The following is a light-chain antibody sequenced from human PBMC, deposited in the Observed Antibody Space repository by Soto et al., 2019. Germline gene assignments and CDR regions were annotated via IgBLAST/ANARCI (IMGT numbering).Light chain of an antibody. CDR1: QSVNSNY. Sequence: SCMASQSVNSNYLAWYQQKPGQAPRLLIYGASSRATGIPDRFSGAGSGTEFTLTIIRVAPEDYAVYYCQQSNSSLWTFCQVTKL. CDR2: GAS. CDR3: QQSNSSLWT. J-gene: IGKJ1*01. V-gene: IGKV3-20*01.